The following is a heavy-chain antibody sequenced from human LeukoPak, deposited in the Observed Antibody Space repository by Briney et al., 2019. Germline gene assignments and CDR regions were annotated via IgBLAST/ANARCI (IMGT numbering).Heavy chain of an antibody. J-gene: IGHJ6*03. D-gene: IGHD6-13*01. CDR2: IGGSGATT. Sequence: QTGGSLRLSCETSGFTFSTYAMSWVRQAPGKGLEWVSGIGGSGATTEYGDSVKGRFTISRDNSKNTLYLQMNSLRADDSAVYYCAKGEFGYRRSLKHDYYYMDVWGKGTTVTVSS. CDR1: GFTFSTYA. CDR3: AKGEFGYRRSLKHDYYYMDV. V-gene: IGHV3-23*01.